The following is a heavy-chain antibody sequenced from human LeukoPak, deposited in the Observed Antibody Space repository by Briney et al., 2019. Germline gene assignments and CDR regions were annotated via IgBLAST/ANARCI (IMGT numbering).Heavy chain of an antibody. CDR3: ARDWSFTEYYYDSSGYYDYYGMDV. J-gene: IGHJ6*02. CDR1: GFTFSSYW. V-gene: IGHV3-7*01. D-gene: IGHD3-22*01. CDR2: IKQDGSEK. Sequence: AGGSLRLSCAASGFTFSSYWMSWVRQAPGKGLEWAANIKQDGSEKYYVDSVNGRFTISRDNAKNSLYLQMNSLRAEDTAVYYCARDWSFTEYYYDSSGYYDYYGMDVWGQGTTVTVSS.